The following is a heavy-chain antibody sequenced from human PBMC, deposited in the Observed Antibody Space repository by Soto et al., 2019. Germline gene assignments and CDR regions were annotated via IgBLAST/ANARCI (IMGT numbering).Heavy chain of an antibody. D-gene: IGHD5-12*01. CDR1: GFTVSSNY. Sequence: EVQVVESGGGLVQPGGSLRLSCAASGFTVSSNYMSWVRQAPGKGLEWVSILYSGGSTYYTDSVKGRFTISRDNSKNTLYLQMNSLRAEDTAVYYCARNSGPKALFDYWGQGTLVAVSS. CDR2: LYSGGST. CDR3: ARNSGPKALFDY. V-gene: IGHV3-66*01. J-gene: IGHJ4*02.